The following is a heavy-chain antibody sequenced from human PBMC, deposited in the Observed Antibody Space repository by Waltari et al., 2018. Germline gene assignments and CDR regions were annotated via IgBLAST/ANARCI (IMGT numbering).Heavy chain of an antibody. CDR1: GGSFSGYY. Sequence: QVQLQQWGAGLLKPSETLSLTCAVYGGSFSGYYWRWIRQPPGKGLEWIGEINHSGSTNYNPSLKIRVTISVDTSKNQFSLKLSSVTAADTAVYYCARMMTTVKRGFDYWGQGTLVTVSS. CDR3: ARMMTTVKRGFDY. V-gene: IGHV4-34*01. CDR2: INHSGST. J-gene: IGHJ4*02. D-gene: IGHD4-4*01.